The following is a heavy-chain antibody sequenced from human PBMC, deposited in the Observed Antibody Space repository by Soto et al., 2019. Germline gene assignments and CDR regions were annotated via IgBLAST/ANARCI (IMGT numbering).Heavy chain of an antibody. J-gene: IGHJ3*02. Sequence: SETLSLTCTVSGGSISSGGYYWSWIGQHPGKGLEWIGYIYYSGSTYYNPSLKSRVTISVDTSKNQFSLKLSSVTAADTAVYYCARGRGDTLFGAFDIWGQGTMVTVSS. CDR1: GGSISSGGYY. D-gene: IGHD2-21*01. V-gene: IGHV4-31*03. CDR2: IYYSGST. CDR3: ARGRGDTLFGAFDI.